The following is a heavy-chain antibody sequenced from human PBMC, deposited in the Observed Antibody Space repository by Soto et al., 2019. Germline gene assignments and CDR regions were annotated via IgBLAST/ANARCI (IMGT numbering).Heavy chain of an antibody. CDR1: GGSITRADYY. CDR3: ARGSALLFYYFDY. Sequence: PSETLSLTCNVSGGSITRADYYWIWLLEPPGKGLEWIGYIYYRAMPYYNPSLKSRVTISVDTSKNQFSLSMTSVTAADTAVYYCARGSALLFYYFDYWGQGTPVTVSS. V-gene: IGHV4-30-4*01. CDR2: IYYRAMP. D-gene: IGHD6-13*01. J-gene: IGHJ4*02.